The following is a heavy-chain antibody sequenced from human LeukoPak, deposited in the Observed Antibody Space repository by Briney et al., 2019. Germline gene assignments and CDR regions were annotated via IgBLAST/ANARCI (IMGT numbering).Heavy chain of an antibody. CDR2: IGPGGAT. Sequence: GGSLRLSCAASRFSFGTYAMSWVRKAPGKGLKWVSTIGPGGATYYAGSVKGRFTISRDNSKNTLYLQMNNLRAEDTALYYCAKDDVSGSYNDFWGQGTLVTVSS. J-gene: IGHJ4*02. D-gene: IGHD3-10*01. CDR1: RFSFGTYA. V-gene: IGHV3-23*01. CDR3: AKDDVSGSYNDF.